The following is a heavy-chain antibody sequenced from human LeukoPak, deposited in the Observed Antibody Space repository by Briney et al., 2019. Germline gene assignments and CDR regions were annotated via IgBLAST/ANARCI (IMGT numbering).Heavy chain of an antibody. D-gene: IGHD5-12*01. CDR2: IRNKLNSYTT. V-gene: IGHV3-72*01. Sequence: GGSLRLSCAASGFTFRNASMSWVRQAPGKGLEWVGRIRNKLNSYTTEYAASVKGRFTISRDDSQNSLFLQMSSLQAEDTAVYYCVRERWMRSGYDYCFDYWGQGALITVSS. CDR1: GFTFRNAS. CDR3: VRERWMRSGYDYCFDY. J-gene: IGHJ4*02.